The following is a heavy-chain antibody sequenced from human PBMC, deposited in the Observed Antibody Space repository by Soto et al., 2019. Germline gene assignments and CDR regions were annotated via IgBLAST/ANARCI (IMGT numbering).Heavy chain of an antibody. J-gene: IGHJ6*02. Sequence: SVKVSCKASGGTLSSYAIRWVRQAHGRGLEWMGGIIPISGTANYAQKFQGRVTITADESTCTAYMELSSLRSEDTAVYYCAREGVGYPRSRLERLRMDVWGQ. V-gene: IGHV1-69*13. D-gene: IGHD3-3*01. CDR2: IIPISGTA. CDR3: AREGVGYPRSRLERLRMDV. CDR1: GGTLSSYA.